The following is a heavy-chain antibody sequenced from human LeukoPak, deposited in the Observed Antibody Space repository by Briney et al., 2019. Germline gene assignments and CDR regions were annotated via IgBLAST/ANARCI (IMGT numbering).Heavy chain of an antibody. CDR3: ARDQVSSSGYYYSAFDP. D-gene: IGHD3-22*01. Sequence: PSETLSLTCTVSGGSISSHYWSWIRQPPGKGLEWIGYIYYSGSTNYNPSLKSRVTISVDTSKNQFSLKLSSVTAADTAVYYCARDQVSSSGYYYSAFDPWGQGTLVTVSS. J-gene: IGHJ5*02. CDR1: GGSISSHY. V-gene: IGHV4-59*11. CDR2: IYYSGST.